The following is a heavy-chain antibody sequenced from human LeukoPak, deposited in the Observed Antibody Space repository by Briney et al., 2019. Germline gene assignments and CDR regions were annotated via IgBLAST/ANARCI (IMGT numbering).Heavy chain of an antibody. CDR1: GGSISGYH. CDR2: IYYSGSS. D-gene: IGHD5-24*01. Sequence: PSETLSLTCNVSGGSISGYHWSWIRQPPGKGLEWLGYIYYSGSSNYNPSLKSRLTISADTSKNQFSLKMSSVTAADTAVYYCARDLDGLQAFDIWGQGTMVTVSS. CDR3: ARDLDGLQAFDI. J-gene: IGHJ3*02. V-gene: IGHV4-59*12.